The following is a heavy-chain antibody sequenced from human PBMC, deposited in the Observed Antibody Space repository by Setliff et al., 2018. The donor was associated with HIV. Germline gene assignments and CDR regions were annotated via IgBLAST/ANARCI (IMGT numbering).Heavy chain of an antibody. J-gene: IGHJ6*04. D-gene: IGHD3-10*01. CDR2: MNPNSGVS. CDR1: ATFTNVD. Sequence: ASVKVSCKASATFTNVDIHWLRRATGQGLEWMGWMNPNSGVSGYGQKFQGRVTMTRDTSISTAYMELCSLTSEDTAVYCCARGKGVGGVIITGGLDVWGKGTTVTVSS. CDR3: ARGKGVGGVIITGGLDV. V-gene: IGHV1-8*01.